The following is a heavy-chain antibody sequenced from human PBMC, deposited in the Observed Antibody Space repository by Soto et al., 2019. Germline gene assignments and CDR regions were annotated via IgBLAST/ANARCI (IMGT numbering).Heavy chain of an antibody. V-gene: IGHV3-48*02. Sequence: GGSLRLSCVASGFSLANYPMNWVRQTPGKGLEWISYSSPRGDTIYYADSVEGRFTISRDNARNSLSLHMSSLRDEDSALYYCAKGPHTNVGWPYYFESWGQGVPVTV. D-gene: IGHD6-19*01. CDR2: SSPRGDTI. J-gene: IGHJ4*02. CDR1: GFSLANYP. CDR3: AKGPHTNVGWPYYFES.